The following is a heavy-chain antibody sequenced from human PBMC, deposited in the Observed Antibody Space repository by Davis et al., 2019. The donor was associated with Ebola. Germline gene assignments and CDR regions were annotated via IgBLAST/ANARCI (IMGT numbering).Heavy chain of an antibody. V-gene: IGHV1-69*04. Sequence: AASVKVSCKASAGTFTNYVFSWVRQAPGQGLEWMGRVIPILGITNNAQRFPGRVTITADKSANTAYMELSSLRSDDTAVYYGASSSTPRAIDYYDYAMDVWGQGTTVTVSS. D-gene: IGHD5/OR15-5a*01. CDR2: VIPILGIT. J-gene: IGHJ6*02. CDR3: ASSSTPRAIDYYDYAMDV. CDR1: AGTFTNYV.